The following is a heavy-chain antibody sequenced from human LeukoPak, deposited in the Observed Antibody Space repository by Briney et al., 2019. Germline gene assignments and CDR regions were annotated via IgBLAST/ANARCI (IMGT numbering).Heavy chain of an antibody. Sequence: SETLSLTCTVSGGSISSYYWSWIRQPPGKGLEWIGYIYYSGSTNYNPSLKSRVTISVDTSKNQFSLKLSSVTAADSAMYYCAKSGGYGLIDYWGQGTLVTVSS. J-gene: IGHJ4*01. V-gene: IGHV4-59*08. CDR2: IYYSGST. CDR3: AKSGGYGLIDY. D-gene: IGHD1-26*01. CDR1: GGSISSYY.